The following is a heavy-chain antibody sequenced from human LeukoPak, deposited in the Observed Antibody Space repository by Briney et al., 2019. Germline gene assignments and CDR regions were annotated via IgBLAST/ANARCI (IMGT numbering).Heavy chain of an antibody. Sequence: SETLSLTCTVSGGSISSYYWSWIRQPPGKGLEWIGYIYYSGSTNYNPSLKSRVTISVDTSKNQFSLKLSSVTAADTAVYYCAREQRIVVVPSAFDIWGQGTMVTVSS. CDR2: IYYSGST. V-gene: IGHV4-59*01. D-gene: IGHD3-22*01. CDR3: AREQRIVVVPSAFDI. J-gene: IGHJ3*02. CDR1: GGSISSYY.